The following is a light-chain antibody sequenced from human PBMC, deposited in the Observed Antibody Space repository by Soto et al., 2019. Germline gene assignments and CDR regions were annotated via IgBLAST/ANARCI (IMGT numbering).Light chain of an antibody. CDR2: EVS. CDR1: SSDLGGYNY. Sequence: QSVLTQPASVSGSPGQSITISCTGTSSDLGGYNYVSWYQQHPGKAPKLMIYEVSKRPSGVSNRFSGSKSGNTASLTISGLQAEDEADYYCSSYTISTTLVFGTGTKLTV. V-gene: IGLV2-14*01. CDR3: SSYTISTTLV. J-gene: IGLJ1*01.